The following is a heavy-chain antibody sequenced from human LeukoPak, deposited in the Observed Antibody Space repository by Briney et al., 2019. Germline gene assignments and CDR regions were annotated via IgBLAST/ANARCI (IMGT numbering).Heavy chain of an antibody. Sequence: PGRSLRLSCEASGFTFRRHGMHWVRQAPGKGLEWVAVIWYDGSDKYYADPVKGRFSISRDNSKNTLYLQMNSLRAEDTAMYYCARDIASRHFDYWGQGTLVTVSS. CDR1: GFTFRRHG. CDR3: ARDIASRHFDY. CDR2: IWYDGSDK. J-gene: IGHJ4*02. D-gene: IGHD5/OR15-5a*01. V-gene: IGHV3-33*01.